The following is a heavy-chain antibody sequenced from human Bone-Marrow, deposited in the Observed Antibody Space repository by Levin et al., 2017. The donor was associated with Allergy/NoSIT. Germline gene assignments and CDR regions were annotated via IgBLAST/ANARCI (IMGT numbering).Heavy chain of an antibody. CDR3: AREGRVIVEVPAAINRAFDI. CDR2: INSDGSSI. J-gene: IGHJ3*02. CDR1: GFTFSNYW. V-gene: IGHV3-74*03. Sequence: GGSLRLSCAASGFTFSNYWMHWLRQDPGKGLVWLSRINSDGSSITYADSVKGQFTISRDNAKNTLHLQMNSLRAEDTAVYYCAREGRVIVEVPAAINRAFDIWGLGTMVPVSS. D-gene: IGHD2-2*01.